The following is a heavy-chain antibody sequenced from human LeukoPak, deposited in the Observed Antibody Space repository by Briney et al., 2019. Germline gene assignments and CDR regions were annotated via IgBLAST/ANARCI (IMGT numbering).Heavy chain of an antibody. J-gene: IGHJ4*02. V-gene: IGHV3-21*01. CDR2: ISSNSGYK. CDR3: ASYDSSGYYSGLIDY. Sequence: GGSLRLSCAASGFTFSSYSMNWVRQTPGKGLEWVSSISSNSGYKYYADSVKGRFTISRDNAKNSLYLQMNILRAEDTAVYYCASYDSSGYYSGLIDYWGQGTLVTVSS. D-gene: IGHD3-22*01. CDR1: GFTFSSYS.